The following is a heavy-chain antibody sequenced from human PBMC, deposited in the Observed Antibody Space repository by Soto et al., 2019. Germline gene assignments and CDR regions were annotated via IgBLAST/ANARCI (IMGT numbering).Heavy chain of an antibody. CDR3: ARDAPPPELRFLEWHNYDYNGMDV. J-gene: IGHJ6*02. V-gene: IGHV1-18*01. Sequence: QVQVVQSGDEVKETGASVRVSCKTSGYSFTAYGISWVRQAPGQGLEWMGWISCYNGKTKYAQKVQGRVTMTTDTSTSTAYMAVRSLGSDDPAIYYCARDAPPPELRFLEWHNYDYNGMDVWGQGTTVTVSS. D-gene: IGHD3-3*01. CDR1: GYSFTAYG. CDR2: ISCYNGKT.